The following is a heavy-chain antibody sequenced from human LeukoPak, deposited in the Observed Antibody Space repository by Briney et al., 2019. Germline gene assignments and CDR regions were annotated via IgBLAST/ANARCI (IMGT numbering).Heavy chain of an antibody. CDR1: GGSISSGGYY. CDR2: INHSGST. CDR3: ASLGQQLIYGMDV. V-gene: IGHV4-30-2*01. J-gene: IGHJ6*02. Sequence: SQTLSLTCTVSGGSISSGGYYWSWIRQPPGKGLEWIGEINHSGSTNYNPSLKSRVTISVDTSKNQFSLKLSSVTAADTAVYYCASLGQQLIYGMDVWGQGTTVTVSS. D-gene: IGHD6-13*01.